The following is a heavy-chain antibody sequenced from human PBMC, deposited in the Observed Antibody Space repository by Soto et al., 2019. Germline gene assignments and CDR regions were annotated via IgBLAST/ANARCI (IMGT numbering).Heavy chain of an antibody. CDR1: GFTFSSYG. Sequence: PGGSLRLSCAAAGFTFSSYGMSWVRQAPGKGLEWVSIIYSGGTTYYADSVKGRFTISRDNSKNTLYLQMNSLRAEDTAVYYCLTAPVVWTYWGQGTLVTVSS. D-gene: IGHD1-1*01. CDR3: LTAPVVWTY. V-gene: IGHV3-53*01. J-gene: IGHJ4*02. CDR2: IYSGGTT.